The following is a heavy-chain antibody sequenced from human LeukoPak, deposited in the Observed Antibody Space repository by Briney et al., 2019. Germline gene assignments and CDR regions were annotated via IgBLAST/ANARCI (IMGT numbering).Heavy chain of an antibody. D-gene: IGHD7-27*01. V-gene: IGHV3-30-3*01. CDR3: AREILTGYAFDI. Sequence: PGRSLRLSCAASGFTFSTYAMHWVRQAPGKGLEWVAFISYDGTNKYCADSVKGRFTISRDNSKNTLYLQMNSLRAEDTALYYCAREILTGYAFDIWGQGTMDTVSS. CDR1: GFTFSTYA. CDR2: ISYDGTNK. J-gene: IGHJ3*02.